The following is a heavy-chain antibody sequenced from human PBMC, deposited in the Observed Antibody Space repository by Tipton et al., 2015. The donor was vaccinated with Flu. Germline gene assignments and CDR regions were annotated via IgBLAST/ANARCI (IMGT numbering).Heavy chain of an antibody. CDR3: ARGWFDA. J-gene: IGHJ5*02. V-gene: IGHV3-48*03. Sequence: GSLRLSCAASGFSFSSYEMNWVRQAPGKGLEWVSYIDDRGSAIYYADSVKGRFTISRDNAKNSLYLQMNRLGVDDTALYYCARGWFDAWGQGTLVTVSS. CDR1: GFSFSSYE. CDR2: IDDRGSAI.